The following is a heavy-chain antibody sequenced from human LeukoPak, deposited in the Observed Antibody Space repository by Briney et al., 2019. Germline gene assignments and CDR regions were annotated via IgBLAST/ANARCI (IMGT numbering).Heavy chain of an antibody. D-gene: IGHD6-6*01. V-gene: IGHV3-30*02. CDR2: IRNGGSNK. J-gene: IGHJ4*02. Sequence: GGSLRLSCAASEFTFSNYDMHWVRQAPGKGLEWVAFIRNGGSNKYYADSVKGRFTISRDSSKNTLYLQMNSLRAEDTAVYYCAKDRAYSSSSLDYWGQGTLVTVSS. CDR1: EFTFSNYD. CDR3: AKDRAYSSSSLDY.